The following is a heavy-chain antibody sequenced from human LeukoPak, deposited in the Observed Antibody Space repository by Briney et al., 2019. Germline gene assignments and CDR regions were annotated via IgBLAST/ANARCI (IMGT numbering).Heavy chain of an antibody. CDR3: ARRRPPGTTFQPFDY. V-gene: IGHV1-69*05. CDR2: IIPIFGTA. Sequence: SVKVSCKASGGTFSSYAISWVRQAPGQGLEWMGGIIPIFGTANYAQKFQGRVTITTDESTSTAYMELSGLRSEDTAVYYCARRRPPGTTFQPFDYWGQGTLVTVSS. J-gene: IGHJ4*02. D-gene: IGHD1-7*01. CDR1: GGTFSSYA.